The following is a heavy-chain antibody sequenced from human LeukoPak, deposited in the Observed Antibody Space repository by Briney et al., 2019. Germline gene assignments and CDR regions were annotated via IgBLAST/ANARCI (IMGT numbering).Heavy chain of an antibody. CDR1: GFTFSSYA. CDR2: ISYDGSNK. CDR3: ARGAHYYDSSGYPFDY. J-gene: IGHJ4*02. Sequence: GGSLRLSCAASGFTFSSYAMHWVRQAPGKGLEWVAVISYDGSNKYYADSVKGRFTISRDNSKNTLYLQMNSLRAEDTAVYYCARGAHYYDSSGYPFDYWGQGTLVTVSS. V-gene: IGHV3-30-3*01. D-gene: IGHD3-22*01.